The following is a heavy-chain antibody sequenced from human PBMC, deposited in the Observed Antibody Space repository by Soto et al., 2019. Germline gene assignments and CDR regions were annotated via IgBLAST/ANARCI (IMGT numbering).Heavy chain of an antibody. J-gene: IGHJ4*02. CDR1: GYTFTNYP. V-gene: IGHV1-3*04. CDR3: ESGHCSGDCYSDY. CDR2: ISTGNSNT. Sequence: ASVKVSCKASGYTFTNYPMHWVRQAPGQGLEWLGWISTGNSNTKCSQKFQGRVTITWDTSASTTYIELSSLRSEDTAVYYCESGHCSGDCYSDYWGQGTLVTVSS. D-gene: IGHD2-15*01.